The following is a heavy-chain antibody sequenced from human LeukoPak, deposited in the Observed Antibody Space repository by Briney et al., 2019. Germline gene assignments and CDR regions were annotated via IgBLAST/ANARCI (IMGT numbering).Heavy chain of an antibody. D-gene: IGHD5-18*01. CDR3: ARRVDTTRGYYYFYMDV. V-gene: IGHV4-39*02. Sequence: PSETLSLTCSVSGGSISSIGYFLGWFGQSPGKGLEWIGTIYDSRTKYYNPSLKSRVTISVDTSKNHLSLRLSSVTAADTAVYYCARRVDTTRGYYYFYMDVWGKGTTVTVPS. J-gene: IGHJ6*03. CDR1: GGSISSIGYF. CDR2: IYDSRTK.